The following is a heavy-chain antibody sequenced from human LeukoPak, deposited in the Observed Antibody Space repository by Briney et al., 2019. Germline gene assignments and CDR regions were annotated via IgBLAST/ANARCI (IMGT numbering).Heavy chain of an antibody. Sequence: ASVKVSCKASGYTFTSYGIGWVRQAPGQGLEWMGWISAYNGNTNYAQKLQGRVTMTTDTSTSTAYMELGSLRSDDTAVYYCARALRLRWAFDIWGQGTMVTVSS. CDR1: GYTFTSYG. V-gene: IGHV1-18*01. J-gene: IGHJ3*02. CDR3: ARALRLRWAFDI. CDR2: ISAYNGNT. D-gene: IGHD4-23*01.